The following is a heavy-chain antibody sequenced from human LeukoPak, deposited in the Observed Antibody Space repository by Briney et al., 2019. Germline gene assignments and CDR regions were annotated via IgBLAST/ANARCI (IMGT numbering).Heavy chain of an antibody. D-gene: IGHD2/OR15-2a*01. J-gene: IGHJ4*02. V-gene: IGHV3-23*01. CDR1: GFTFSSYA. CDR2: LTGSGAST. Sequence: GGSLRLSCAASGFTFSSYAMSWVRQAPGKRLEWVSTLTGSGASTYYADSVKGRFTISRDNSKNTLYLQMNSLRAEDTAVYYCAKDYFLIDYWGQGTLVTVSS. CDR3: AKDYFLIDY.